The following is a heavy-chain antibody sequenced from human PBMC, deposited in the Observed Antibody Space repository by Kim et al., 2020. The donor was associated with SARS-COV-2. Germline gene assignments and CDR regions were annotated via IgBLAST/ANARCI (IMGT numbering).Heavy chain of an antibody. CDR1: GGTFSSYA. CDR2: IIPIFGTE. V-gene: IGHV1-69*13. D-gene: IGHD2-15*01. Sequence: SVKVSCKASGGTFSSYAISWVRQAPGQGLEWMGGIIPIFGTENYAQKFQGRVTITADESTSTAYMELSSLRSEDKTVYYCASGSAMVGVYYYGMDVWGQGTTVTVSS. J-gene: IGHJ6*02. CDR3: ASGSAMVGVYYYGMDV.